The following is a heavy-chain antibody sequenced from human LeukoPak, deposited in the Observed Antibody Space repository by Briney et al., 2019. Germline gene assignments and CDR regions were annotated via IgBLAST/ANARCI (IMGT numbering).Heavy chain of an antibody. J-gene: IGHJ4*02. D-gene: IGHD2-2*02. Sequence: ASVKVSCKASGYTFTSYGISWVRQAPGQGLEWMGWISAYNGNTNYAQKVQGRVTMTTDTSTSTAYMELRSLRSDDTAVYYCARPHPLGYCSSTSCYSNFGCWGQGTLVTVSS. CDR3: ARPHPLGYCSSTSCYSNFGC. CDR2: ISAYNGNT. CDR1: GYTFTSYG. V-gene: IGHV1-18*01.